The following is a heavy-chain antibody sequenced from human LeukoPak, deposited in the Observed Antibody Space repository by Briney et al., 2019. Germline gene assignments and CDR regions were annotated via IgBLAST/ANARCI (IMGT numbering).Heavy chain of an antibody. CDR3: ARGRGLGVITPYSDS. V-gene: IGHV4-59*08. CDR2: ISYRGST. J-gene: IGHJ4*02. D-gene: IGHD3-16*02. Sequence: SETLSLTCTVSGGSTSSDHWSWIRQPPEKGLEWVGCISYRGSTNYNPSLKSRVTISVDTSKNHFSLKLTSVTAADTGVYYCARGRGLGVITPYSDSCGQGTLVTVSS. CDR1: GGSTSSDH.